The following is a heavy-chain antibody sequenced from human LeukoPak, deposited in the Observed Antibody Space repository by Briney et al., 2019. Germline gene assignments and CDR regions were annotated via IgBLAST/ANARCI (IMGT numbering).Heavy chain of an antibody. CDR2: IYYSGST. CDR1: GGSISDYY. V-gene: IGHV4-59*08. Sequence: SETLSLTCTVSGGSISDYYWNWMRQPPGKGLEWIGYIYYSGSTSYNPSLKSRVTISVDTSKNQFSLKLTSVTAADTAVYYCARGPNYVWGSYRYFDYWGQGTLVTVSS. J-gene: IGHJ4*02. CDR3: ARGPNYVWGSYRYFDY. D-gene: IGHD3-16*02.